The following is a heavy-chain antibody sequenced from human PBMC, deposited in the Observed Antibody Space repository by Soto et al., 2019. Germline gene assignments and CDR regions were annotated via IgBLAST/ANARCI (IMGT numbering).Heavy chain of an antibody. CDR3: ARMSGKLTIFVVVIKKPRTDKCDC. CDR2: IYPGDSDT. V-gene: IGHV5-51*01. CDR1: GYSFTSYW. D-gene: IGHD3-3*01. J-gene: IGHJ4*02. Sequence: GESLKISCKGSGYSFTSYWIGWVRQMPGKGLEWMGIIYPGDSDTRYSPSFQGQVTISADKSISTAYLQWSSLKASDTAMYYCARMSGKLTIFVVVIKKPRTDKCDCRGQRSLDTGSS.